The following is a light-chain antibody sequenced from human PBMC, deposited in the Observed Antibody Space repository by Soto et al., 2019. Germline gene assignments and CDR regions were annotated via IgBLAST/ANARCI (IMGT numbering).Light chain of an antibody. Sequence: QSALTQPASVSGSPGQSITISCTGTSSDVGYYNYVSWYQHHPGKAPKVMIYEVSNRPSGVSNRFSGSKSGTTASLTISGLQAEDEADYYCSSYTRTTTEVFGGGTKLTVL. V-gene: IGLV2-14*01. CDR3: SSYTRTTTEV. CDR2: EVS. J-gene: IGLJ2*01. CDR1: SSDVGYYNY.